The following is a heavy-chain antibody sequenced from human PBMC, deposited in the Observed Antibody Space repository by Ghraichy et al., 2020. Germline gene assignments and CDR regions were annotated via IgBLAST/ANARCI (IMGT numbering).Heavy chain of an antibody. J-gene: IGHJ6*02. CDR3: ARQGHGYNYYYYYYYGMDV. CDR2: IYYSGST. CDR1: GGSISSSSYY. D-gene: IGHD5-24*01. V-gene: IGHV4-39*07. Sequence: SETLSLTCTVSGGSISSSSYYWGWIRQPPGKGLEWIGSIYYSGSTYYNPSLKSRVTISVDTSKNQFSLKLSSVTAADTAVYYCARQGHGYNYYYYYYYGMDVWGQGTTVTVSS.